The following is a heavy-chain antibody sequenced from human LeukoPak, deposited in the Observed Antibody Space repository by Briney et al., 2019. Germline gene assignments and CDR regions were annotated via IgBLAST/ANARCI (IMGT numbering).Heavy chain of an antibody. Sequence: GGSLRLSCAASGFTFSSYAMSWVRQAPGKGLEWVSAISGSGGSTYYADSVKGRFTVSRDNSKNTLSLQMNSLRAEDTAVYYCARVLQGTYGDYDYWGQGTLVTVSS. CDR2: ISGSGGST. CDR3: ARVLQGTYGDYDY. J-gene: IGHJ4*02. CDR1: GFTFSSYA. D-gene: IGHD4-17*01. V-gene: IGHV3-23*01.